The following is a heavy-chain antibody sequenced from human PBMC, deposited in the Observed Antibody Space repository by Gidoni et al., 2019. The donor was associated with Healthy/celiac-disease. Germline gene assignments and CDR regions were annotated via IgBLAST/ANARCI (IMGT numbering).Heavy chain of an antibody. CDR2: IKQDGSEK. J-gene: IGHJ6*02. CDR1: GFTFSTYW. CDR3: ARDQGGIFGVVIPYYYGMDV. D-gene: IGHD3-3*01. V-gene: IGHV3-7*01. Sequence: EVQLVESGGGLVQPGGSLRLSCAASGFTFSTYWMCWVRQAPGKGLEWVANIKQDGSEKYYVDSVKGRFTISRDNAKNSLYLQMNSLRAEDTAVYYCARDQGGIFGVVIPYYYGMDVWGQGTTVTVSS.